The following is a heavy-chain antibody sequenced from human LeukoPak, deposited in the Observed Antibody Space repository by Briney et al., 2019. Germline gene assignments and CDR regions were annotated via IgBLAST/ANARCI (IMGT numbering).Heavy chain of an antibody. Sequence: GGSLRLSCAASGFTFNSFWMSWVRQAPGKGLEWVANIKQDGSETYYVDSVKGRFTISRDNAKNSLYLQMNSLRAEDTAVYYCAREAGTSDHWGQGTLVTVSS. D-gene: IGHD1-7*01. CDR2: IKQDGSET. CDR1: GFTFNSFW. J-gene: IGHJ4*02. V-gene: IGHV3-7*01. CDR3: AREAGTSDH.